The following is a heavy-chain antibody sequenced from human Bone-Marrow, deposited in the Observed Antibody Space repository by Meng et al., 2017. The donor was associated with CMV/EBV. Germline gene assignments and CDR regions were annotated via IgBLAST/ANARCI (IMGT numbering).Heavy chain of an antibody. Sequence: SCAASGFAFSSNVMHWVRQAPGKGLEWVATISYDRSNKYYADSVKGRFTASRDTSKNTLYLQMDCLRSEDTAMYYCAKDKSNTWAFDYWGPGTLVTVSS. CDR1: GFAFSSNV. V-gene: IGHV3-30*18. CDR2: ISYDRSNK. CDR3: AKDKSNTWAFDY. D-gene: IGHD7-27*01. J-gene: IGHJ4*02.